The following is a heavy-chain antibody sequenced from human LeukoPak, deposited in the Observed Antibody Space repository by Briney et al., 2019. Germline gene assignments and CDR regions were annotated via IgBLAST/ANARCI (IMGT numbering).Heavy chain of an antibody. CDR3: AKASDYDSPNWFDP. V-gene: IGHV3-53*01. D-gene: IGHD3-3*01. CDR1: GFTVSSNY. CDR2: IYSGGST. Sequence: SGGSLRLSCAASGFTVSSNYMSWVRQAPGKGLEWVSVIYSGGSTYYADSVKGRFTISRDNSKNTLYLQMNSLRAEDTAVYYCAKASDYDSPNWFDPWGQGTLVTVSS. J-gene: IGHJ5*02.